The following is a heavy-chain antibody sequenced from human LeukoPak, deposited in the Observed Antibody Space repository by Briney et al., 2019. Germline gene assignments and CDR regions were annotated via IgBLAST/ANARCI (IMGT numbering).Heavy chain of an antibody. CDR2: IGTIGSNT. CDR1: GFTFDDYA. V-gene: IGHV3-64D*06. Sequence: RGSLRLSCAASGFTFDDYAMHWVRQAPGKGLELIGTIGSNTFYADSLRGRFTISRDDPQSTLYLQMTSLRPEDSAVYYCVRDVWGFDLWGQGTTVTVST. D-gene: IGHD3-16*01. CDR3: VRDVWGFDL. J-gene: IGHJ4*02.